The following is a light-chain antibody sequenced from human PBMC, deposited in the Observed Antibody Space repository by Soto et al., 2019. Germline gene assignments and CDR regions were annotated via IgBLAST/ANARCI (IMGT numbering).Light chain of an antibody. Sequence: DIVMTQSPDSLAVSLGGRATINCKSSQTVLYSSSNKNYLAWYQQKPGQPPKLLIYWASTRESGVPDRFSGSGSGTDFTLTISSLQAEDVAVYYCQQYYITPLTFGGGTKVEIK. J-gene: IGKJ4*01. CDR3: QQYYITPLT. V-gene: IGKV4-1*01. CDR1: QTVLYSSSNKNY. CDR2: WAS.